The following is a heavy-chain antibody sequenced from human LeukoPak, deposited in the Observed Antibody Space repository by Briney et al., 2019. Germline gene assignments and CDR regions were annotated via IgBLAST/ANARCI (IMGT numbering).Heavy chain of an antibody. CDR2: INHSGST. D-gene: IGHD6-13*01. Sequence: SETLSLTCAVYGGSFSGYYWSWIRQPPGKGLEWIGEINHSGSTNYNPSLKSRVTISVDTSKNQFSLKLSSVTAADTAVYYCARGGKQLVGYWGQGTLVTVSS. J-gene: IGHJ4*02. V-gene: IGHV4-34*01. CDR3: ARGGKQLVGY. CDR1: GGSFSGYY.